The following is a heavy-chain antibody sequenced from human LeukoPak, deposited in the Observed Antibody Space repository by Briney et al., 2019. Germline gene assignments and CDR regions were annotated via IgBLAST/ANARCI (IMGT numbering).Heavy chain of an antibody. V-gene: IGHV4-59*01. CDR3: ARGLWGDDSSGYLAHAAFDI. D-gene: IGHD3-22*01. CDR1: GGSISSYY. CDR2: IYYSGTT. J-gene: IGHJ3*02. Sequence: SETLSLTCTVSGGSISSYYWSWIRQPPGKGLEWIGYIYYSGTTKYNPSLKSRVTISVDTSKNQFSLKLSSVTAAGTAVYYCARGLWGDDSSGYLAHAAFDIWGQGTMVTVSS.